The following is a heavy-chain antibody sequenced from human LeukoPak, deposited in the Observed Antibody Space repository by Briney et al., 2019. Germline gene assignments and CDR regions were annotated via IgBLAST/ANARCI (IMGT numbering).Heavy chain of an antibody. CDR3: ARARGRYIDFLDY. CDR1: GGSISSSSYY. V-gene: IGHV4-39*01. J-gene: IGHJ4*02. D-gene: IGHD3-9*01. CDR2: IYYSGST. Sequence: PSETLSLTCTVSGGSISSSSYYWGWIRQPPGKGLEWIGSIYYSGSTYYNPSLKNRVTISVDTSKNQFSLKLSSVTAADTAVYYCARARGRYIDFLDYWGQGTLITVSS.